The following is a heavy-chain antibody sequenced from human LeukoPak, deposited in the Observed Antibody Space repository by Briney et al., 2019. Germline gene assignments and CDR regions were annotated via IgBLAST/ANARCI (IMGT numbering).Heavy chain of an antibody. CDR3: ARVGVDLWFDP. Sequence: ASVKVSCKASGYTFTGYYIHWLRQAPGQGLEWMGRINPNSGGTNYAKKFQVRVTMTRDTSISTAYMELSRLKSDDTAVYYCARVGVDLWFDPWGQGTLVTVSS. V-gene: IGHV1-2*06. CDR2: INPNSGGT. CDR1: GYTFTGYY. D-gene: IGHD3/OR15-3a*01. J-gene: IGHJ5*02.